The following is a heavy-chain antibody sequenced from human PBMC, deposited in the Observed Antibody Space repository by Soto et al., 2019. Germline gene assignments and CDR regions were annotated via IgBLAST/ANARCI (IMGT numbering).Heavy chain of an antibody. D-gene: IGHD3-9*01. J-gene: IGHJ6*02. CDR2: ISGSGGST. Sequence: GGSLRLSCAASGFTFSSYAMSWVRQAPGKGLEWVSAISGSGGSTYYADSVKGRCTIYRDNSKNTLYLQMNSLRAEDTAVYYCAKDLDILTGYYTPRDFYYYYGMDVWGQGTTVTVSS. V-gene: IGHV3-23*01. CDR3: AKDLDILTGYYTPRDFYYYYGMDV. CDR1: GFTFSSYA.